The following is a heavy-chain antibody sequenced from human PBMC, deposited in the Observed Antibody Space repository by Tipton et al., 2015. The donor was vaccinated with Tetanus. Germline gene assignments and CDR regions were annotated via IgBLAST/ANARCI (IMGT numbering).Heavy chain of an antibody. CDR3: ARGAIFGVLTYRAFDI. D-gene: IGHD3-3*01. V-gene: IGHV4-59*01. CDR2: IDYFGST. CDR1: GGSISTYH. J-gene: IGHJ3*02. Sequence: LRLSCTVSGGSISTYHWNWIRQSPGKGLEWIGYIDYFGSTKYNPSLKSRVAMSVDTSKNQLSLRLNSVTSADTAVYYCARGAIFGVLTYRAFDIWGQGTMVTVSS.